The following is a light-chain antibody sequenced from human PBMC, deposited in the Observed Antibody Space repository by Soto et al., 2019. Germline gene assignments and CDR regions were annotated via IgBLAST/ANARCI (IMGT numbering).Light chain of an antibody. V-gene: IGLV2-14*01. CDR2: DVS. Sequence: QSVLTQPASVSGSPGQSITISCTGTSSDVGGYNYVSWYQQHPGKAPKLMIYDVSNRPSGVSNRFSGSKSGNTASLTISGLQAEDEADDDYSSYTSSSTLVVFGGGTKLTVL. J-gene: IGLJ2*01. CDR1: SSDVGGYNY. CDR3: SSYTSSSTLVV.